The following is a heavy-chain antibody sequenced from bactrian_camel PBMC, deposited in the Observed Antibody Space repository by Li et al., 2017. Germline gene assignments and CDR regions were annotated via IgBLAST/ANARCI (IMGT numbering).Heavy chain of an antibody. CDR2: IGTEGTPT. CDR3: VRGLVAGTVYNY. Sequence: HVQLVESGGGLVQPGGSLRLSCAASGFTFSSYYGAWARQAPGKGLEWLSSIGTEGTPTWYPDSMKGRFTISRDNAKNTVYLQMNKLKPEDTAVYYCVRGLVAGTVYNYWAQGTQVTVS. D-gene: IGHD6*01. V-gene: IGHV3-2*01. J-gene: IGHJ4*01. CDR1: GFTFSSYY.